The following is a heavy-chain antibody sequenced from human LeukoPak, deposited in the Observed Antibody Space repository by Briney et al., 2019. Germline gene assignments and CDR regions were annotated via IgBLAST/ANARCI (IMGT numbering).Heavy chain of an antibody. V-gene: IGHV1-69*05. D-gene: IGHD1-26*01. CDR3: ARGGSGSFFA. Sequence: SVKVSCKASGGTFSNYVISWVRQAPGQGLEWMGGIIPGLGTANYPQKFQGRVSITTDESTTTAYMELSSLRSEDTGKFYCARGGSGSFFAWGQGTLVTVSS. CDR1: GGTFSNYV. CDR2: IIPGLGTA. J-gene: IGHJ5*02.